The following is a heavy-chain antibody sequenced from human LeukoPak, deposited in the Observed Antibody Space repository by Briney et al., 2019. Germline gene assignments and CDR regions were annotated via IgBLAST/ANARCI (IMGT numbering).Heavy chain of an antibody. D-gene: IGHD3-10*01. V-gene: IGHV4-39*01. CDR2: IYYSGST. Sequence: PSETLSLTCTVSGGSISSSSYYWGWIRQPPGKGLEWIGSIYYSGSTYYNPSLKSRVTISVDTSKNQFSLKLSSVTAADTAVYYCARQGGTLLWFGGLLSDQNYYFDYWGQGTLVTVSS. CDR3: ARQGGTLLWFGGLLSDQNYYFDY. J-gene: IGHJ4*02. CDR1: GGSISSSSYY.